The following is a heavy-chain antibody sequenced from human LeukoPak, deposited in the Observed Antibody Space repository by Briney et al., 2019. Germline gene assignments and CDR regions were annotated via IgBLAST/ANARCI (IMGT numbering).Heavy chain of an antibody. J-gene: IGHJ6*02. D-gene: IGHD2-21*02. Sequence: GGSLRLSCAASGFTFDDYGMNWVRQAPGKGLEWVSSISSSSSYIYYADSVKGRFTISRDNAKNSLYLQMNSLRAEDTAVYYCARDRTLAYCGGDCYRFGMDVWGQGTTVTVSS. V-gene: IGHV3-21*01. CDR1: GFTFDDYG. CDR2: ISSSSSYI. CDR3: ARDRTLAYCGGDCYRFGMDV.